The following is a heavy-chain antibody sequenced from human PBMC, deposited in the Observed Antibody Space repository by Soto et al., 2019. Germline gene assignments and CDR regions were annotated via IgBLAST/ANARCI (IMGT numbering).Heavy chain of an antibody. CDR1: GGSFSGYF. J-gene: IGHJ4*02. Sequence: SETLSLTCAVYGGSFSGYFWSWIRQPPGKGLEWIGEIFHGGSTNYSPSLKSRVTISVDTSKNQFSLKPSSVTAADTAVYYCARGLLRYYDSSGYYPFDYWGQGTLVTVS. CDR2: IFHGGST. CDR3: ARGLLRYYDSSGYYPFDY. D-gene: IGHD3-22*01. V-gene: IGHV4-34*01.